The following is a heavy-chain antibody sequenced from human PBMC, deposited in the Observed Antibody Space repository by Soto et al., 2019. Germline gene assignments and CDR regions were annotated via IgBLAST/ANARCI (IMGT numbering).Heavy chain of an antibody. J-gene: IGHJ6*02. CDR2: VFSDDEK. CDR1: GCSLINVRMG. D-gene: IGHD6-13*01. CDR3: ARMIQPLAYGMDV. Sequence: CGPTLVDPAATLPLTCTVSGCSLINVRMGVSWMTQPPGTALEWLAHVFSDDEKSYSTSLKSRLTISKDTSKSQVVLTMTNMDPVDTATYHCARMIQPLAYGMDVWGQGTTVTVSS. V-gene: IGHV2-26*01.